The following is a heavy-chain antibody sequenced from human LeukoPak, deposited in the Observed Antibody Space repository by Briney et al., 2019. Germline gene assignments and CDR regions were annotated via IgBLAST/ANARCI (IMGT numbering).Heavy chain of an antibody. D-gene: IGHD2-15*01. J-gene: IGHJ4*02. Sequence: SETLSLTCTVSGGSISSSSYYWGWIRQPPGKGLEWIGSIYYSGSTYYNPSLKSRVTVSVDTSKNQFSLKVYSVTAADTAVYYCARSSKDCSGGSCYSGGFEYWSQGTLVTVSS. CDR1: GGSISSSSYY. V-gene: IGHV4-39*07. CDR3: ARSSKDCSGGSCYSGGFEY. CDR2: IYYSGST.